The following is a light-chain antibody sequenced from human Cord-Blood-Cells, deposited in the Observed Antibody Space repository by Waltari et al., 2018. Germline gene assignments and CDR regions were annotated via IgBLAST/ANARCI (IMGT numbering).Light chain of an antibody. V-gene: IGKV3-20*01. CDR3: QQYGSSPRT. J-gene: IGKJ1*01. CDR2: GAS. Sequence: LTQAPGTLSLTPGQRATLSCRASQSVSSSYLAWYQQKPGQAPRLLIYGASSRATGIPDRFSGSGSGTDFTLTISRLEPEDFAVYYCQQYGSSPRTFGQGTKVEIK. CDR1: QSVSSSY.